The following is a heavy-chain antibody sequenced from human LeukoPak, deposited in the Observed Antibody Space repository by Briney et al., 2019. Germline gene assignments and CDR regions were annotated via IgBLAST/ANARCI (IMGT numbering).Heavy chain of an antibody. D-gene: IGHD1-26*01. CDR1: GGTFSSYA. Sequence: ASVKVSCKASGGTFSSYAISWVRQAPGQGLEWMGRIIPILGIANYAQKFQGRVTITADKSTGTAYLHLSSLTSEDTAIYYCTRVNLRGSQYNWFDPWGQGTLVTVSS. CDR2: IIPILGIA. CDR3: TRVNLRGSQYNWFDP. V-gene: IGHV1-69*04. J-gene: IGHJ5*02.